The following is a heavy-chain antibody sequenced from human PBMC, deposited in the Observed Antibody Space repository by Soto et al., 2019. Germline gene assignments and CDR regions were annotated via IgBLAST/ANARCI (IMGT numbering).Heavy chain of an antibody. J-gene: IGHJ4*02. Sequence: ASVKVSCKASGNTHTVYFIHWLRQAPGQGLEWMGWINSVSGGANYAPRFQGRVSMTRDSSSATAFMDLSGLRSDDTAVYYCARGGSYYAQWGQGTLVTVSS. CDR1: GNTHTVYF. D-gene: IGHD3-10*01. CDR3: ARGGSYYAQ. CDR2: INSVSGGA. V-gene: IGHV1-2*02.